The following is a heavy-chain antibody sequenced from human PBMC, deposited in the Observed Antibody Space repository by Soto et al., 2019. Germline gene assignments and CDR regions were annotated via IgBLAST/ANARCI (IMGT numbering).Heavy chain of an antibody. CDR2: ISWNSGSI. J-gene: IGHJ6*02. D-gene: IGHD3-16*01. CDR1: GFTFDDYA. V-gene: IGHV3-9*03. CDR3: AKDNRRGGYHYYYGMDV. Sequence: GGSLRLSCAASGFTFDDYAMHWVRQAPGKGLEWVSGISWNSGSIGYADSVKGRFTISRDNAKNSLYLQMNSLRAEDMALYDCAKDNRRGGYHYYYGMDVWGQGTTVTVSS.